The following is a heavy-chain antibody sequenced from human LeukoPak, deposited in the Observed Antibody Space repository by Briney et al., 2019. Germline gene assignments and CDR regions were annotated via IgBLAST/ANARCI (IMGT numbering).Heavy chain of an antibody. J-gene: IGHJ4*02. CDR2: IYCSGST. D-gene: IGHD4-17*01. V-gene: IGHV4-39*01. Sequence: KPSETLSLTCTVSGGSISSSSYYWGWIRQPPGKGLEWIGSIYCSGSTYYNPSLKSRVTISVDTSKNQFSLKLSSVTAADTAVYYCARLGAQDYGDYVDYWGQGTLVTVSS. CDR3: ARLGAQDYGDYVDY. CDR1: GGSISSSSYY.